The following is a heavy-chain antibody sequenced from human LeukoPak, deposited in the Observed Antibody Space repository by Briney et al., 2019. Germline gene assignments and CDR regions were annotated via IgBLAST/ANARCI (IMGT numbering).Heavy chain of an antibody. CDR2: IIPIFGTA. J-gene: IGHJ6*03. Sequence: SVKVSCKASGGTFSSYAISWVRQAPGQGLEWMGGIIPIFGTANYAQKFQGRVTITADKSTSTAYMELSSLRSEDTAVYYCARASITIFGVASYYYYMDVWGKGTTVTVSS. V-gene: IGHV1-69*06. CDR3: ARASITIFGVASYYYYMDV. D-gene: IGHD3-3*01. CDR1: GGTFSSYA.